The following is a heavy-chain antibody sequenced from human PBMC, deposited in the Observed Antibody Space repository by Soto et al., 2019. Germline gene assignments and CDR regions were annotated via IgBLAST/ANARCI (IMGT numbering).Heavy chain of an antibody. CDR3: TRGPGIAAL. Sequence: QVQLQESGPGLVKPSETLSLTCTVSGDSISSYCWSWIRQPPGKGLEWIGYIYYSGSTNYNPSLKSRVTISVETSKNQFSLKLSSVPAADTAVYYCTRGPGIAALWGQGTLVTVSS. V-gene: IGHV4-59*01. CDR1: GDSISSYC. D-gene: IGHD6-13*01. J-gene: IGHJ4*02. CDR2: IYYSGST.